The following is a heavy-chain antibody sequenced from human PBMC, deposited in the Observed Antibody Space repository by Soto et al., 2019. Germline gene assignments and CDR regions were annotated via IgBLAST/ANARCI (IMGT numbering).Heavy chain of an antibody. CDR2: INSDGSST. Sequence: GGSLKISCAASGFTFSSYWMQWVRQAPGKGLVWVSRINSDGSSTTYADSVKGRFTISRDNAKKTVYLQMNSLRAEDTAVYYCARTIAAAAEGYWGQGTLVTVSS. D-gene: IGHD6-13*01. J-gene: IGHJ4*02. CDR3: ARTIAAAAEGY. CDR1: GFTFSSYW. V-gene: IGHV3-74*01.